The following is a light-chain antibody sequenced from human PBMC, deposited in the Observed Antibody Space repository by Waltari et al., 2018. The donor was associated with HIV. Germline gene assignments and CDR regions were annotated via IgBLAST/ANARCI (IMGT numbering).Light chain of an antibody. J-gene: IGKJ2*01. Sequence: DLQMTQSPSTLSASVGDRVPFTCRASQSISSWLAWYQQKPGKAPKLLIYKASSLESGVPSRFSGSGSGTEFTLTISSLQPDDFATYYCQQYISYSPYTFGQGTKLEIK. CDR1: QSISSW. CDR3: QQYISYSPYT. V-gene: IGKV1-5*03. CDR2: KAS.